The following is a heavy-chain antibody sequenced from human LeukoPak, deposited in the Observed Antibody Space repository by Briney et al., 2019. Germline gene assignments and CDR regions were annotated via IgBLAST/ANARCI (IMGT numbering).Heavy chain of an antibody. D-gene: IGHD6-19*01. CDR3: ASLRQWPHYFDY. J-gene: IGHJ4*02. V-gene: IGHV4-59*08. CDR2: IYCSGST. CDR1: GGSISSSY. Sequence: SETLSLTCTVSGGSISSSYWSWIRQPPRKGLEWIGYIYCSGSTNYNPSLKSRVTISVDTSKNQFSLKLSSVTAADTAVYYCASLRQWPHYFDYWGQGTLVTVSS.